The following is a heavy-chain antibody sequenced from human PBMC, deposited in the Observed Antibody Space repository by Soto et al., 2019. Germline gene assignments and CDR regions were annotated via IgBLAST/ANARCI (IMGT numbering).Heavy chain of an antibody. Sequence: QVQLVESGGGVVQPGRSLRLSCAASGFTFSSYGMHWVRQAPGKGLEWVAVISYDGSNKYYADSVKGRFTISRDNSKNTLNLQMNSLRAEDTAVYYCATRNWFDPWGQGTLVTVSS. V-gene: IGHV3-30*03. CDR2: ISYDGSNK. CDR3: ATRNWFDP. CDR1: GFTFSSYG. J-gene: IGHJ5*02.